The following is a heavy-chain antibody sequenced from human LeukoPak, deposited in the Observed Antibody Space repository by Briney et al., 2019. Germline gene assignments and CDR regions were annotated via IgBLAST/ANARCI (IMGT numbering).Heavy chain of an antibody. CDR2: ISYDGGNK. V-gene: IGHV3-30*18. CDR1: GFTFGDYG. D-gene: IGHD3-10*01. Sequence: GGSLRLSCAASGFTFGDYGMHWVRQAPGKGLEWVALISYDGGNKFYADSVRDRFTISRDNSKNTLFLQMNSLRIEDTAVYYCAKVFEVRGARRPKDYWGQGTLVIVSS. J-gene: IGHJ4*02. CDR3: AKVFEVRGARRPKDY.